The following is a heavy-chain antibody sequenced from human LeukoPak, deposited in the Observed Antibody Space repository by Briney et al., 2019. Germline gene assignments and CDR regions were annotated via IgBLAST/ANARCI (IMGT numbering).Heavy chain of an antibody. V-gene: IGHV1-2*02. Sequence: GASVKVSCKASGYTFTGYYMHWVRQAPGQGLEWMGWINPNSGGTNYAQKFQGRVTMTRDTSISTAYMELSRLRSDDTAVYYCARARDMIRTSIMIFGVDKTNWFDPWGQGTLVTVSS. CDR2: INPNSGGT. CDR1: GYTFTGYY. J-gene: IGHJ5*02. D-gene: IGHD3-3*01. CDR3: ARARDMIRTSIMIFGVDKTNWFDP.